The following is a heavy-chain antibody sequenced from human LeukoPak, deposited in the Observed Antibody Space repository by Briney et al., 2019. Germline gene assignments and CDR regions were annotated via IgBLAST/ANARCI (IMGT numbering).Heavy chain of an antibody. Sequence: SETLSLTCTVSGGSISSYYWSWIRQPPGKGLEWIGYIYYSGSTNYNPSLKSRVTISVDTSKNQFSLKLSSVTAADTAVYYCARVPPGWYFDLWGRGTLVTVSS. CDR2: IYYSGST. CDR1: GGSISSYY. CDR3: ARVPPGWYFDL. J-gene: IGHJ2*01. V-gene: IGHV4-59*01.